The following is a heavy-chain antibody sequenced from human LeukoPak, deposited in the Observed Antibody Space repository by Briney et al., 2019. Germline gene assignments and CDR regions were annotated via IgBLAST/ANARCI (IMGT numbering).Heavy chain of an antibody. J-gene: IGHJ4*02. CDR1: GDSISSGDYY. CDR2: ISSSGST. V-gene: IGHV4-61*02. Sequence: SETLSLTCTVSGDSISSGDYYWSWIRQPAGKGLEWIGRISSSGSTNYNPSLKSRVTISVDTSKNQFSLKLSSVTAADTAVYYCARNQRQWELLVIDFDYWGQGTLVTVSS. CDR3: ARNQRQWELLVIDFDY. D-gene: IGHD1-26*01.